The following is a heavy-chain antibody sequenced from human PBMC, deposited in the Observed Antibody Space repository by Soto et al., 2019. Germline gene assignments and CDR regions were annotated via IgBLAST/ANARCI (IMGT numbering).Heavy chain of an antibody. CDR2: ISYDGSNK. D-gene: IGHD5-12*01. CDR1: GFTFSSYA. J-gene: IGHJ4*02. V-gene: IGHV3-30-3*01. CDR3: ARGTVEMATITGY. Sequence: PGGSLRLTCAASGFTFSSYAMHWVRQAPGKGLEWVAVISYDGSNKYYADSVKGRFTISRDNSKNTLYLQMNSLRAEDTAVYYCARGTVEMATITGYCGQGTLVTVSS.